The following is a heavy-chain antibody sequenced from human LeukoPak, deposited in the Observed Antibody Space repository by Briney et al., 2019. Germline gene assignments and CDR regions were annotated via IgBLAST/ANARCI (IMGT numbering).Heavy chain of an antibody. Sequence: GGSLRLSCAASGFTLSSNWMHWVRQAPGRGLAWLSRINGDGSDTPYADSVKGRFTISRDNAGNTLYLRMNSLRVEDTAVYYCARGSTTGWPDFLDYWGQGSLVTVSS. CDR1: GFTLSSNW. CDR3: ARGSTTGWPDFLDY. J-gene: IGHJ4*02. CDR2: INGDGSDT. D-gene: IGHD2/OR15-2a*01. V-gene: IGHV3-74*01.